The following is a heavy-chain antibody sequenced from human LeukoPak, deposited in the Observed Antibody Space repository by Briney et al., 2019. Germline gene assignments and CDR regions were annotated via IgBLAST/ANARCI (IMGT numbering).Heavy chain of an antibody. CDR1: GGTFSSYA. J-gene: IGHJ3*02. D-gene: IGHD3-3*01. V-gene: IGHV1-69*05. Sequence: SVKVSCKASGGTFSSYAISWVRQAPGQGLEWMGGIISIFGTANYAQKFQGRVTITTDESTSTAYMELSSLRSEDTAVYYCVRPAGIFGVVADAFDIWGQGTMVTVSS. CDR2: IISIFGTA. CDR3: VRPAGIFGVVADAFDI.